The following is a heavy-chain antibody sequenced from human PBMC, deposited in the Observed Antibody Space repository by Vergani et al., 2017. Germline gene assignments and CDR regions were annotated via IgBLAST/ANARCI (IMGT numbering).Heavy chain of an antibody. V-gene: IGHV3-20*04. CDR2: INWNGGST. Sequence: EVQLVESGGGLVKPGGSLRLSCAASGFTFDDYGMSWVRQAPGKGLEWVSGINWNGGSTGYADSVKGGFTISRDNAKNSLYLQMNSLRAEDTALYYCARDPAHGGNYYYYDYMDVWGKGTTVTVSS. J-gene: IGHJ6*03. CDR3: ARDPAHGGNYYYYDYMDV. CDR1: GFTFDDYG. D-gene: IGHD3-16*01.